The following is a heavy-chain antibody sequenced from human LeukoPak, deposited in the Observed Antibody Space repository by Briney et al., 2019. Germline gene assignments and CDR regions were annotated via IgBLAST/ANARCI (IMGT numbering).Heavy chain of an antibody. CDR3: ARAVTRNWFDP. J-gene: IGHJ5*02. Sequence: SETLSLTCTVSGGSISSYYWSWIRQPPGKGLEWIGYIYYSGSTNYNPSLKSRVTISVDTSKNQFSLKLSSVTAADTAVYYCARAVTRNWFDPWGQGTLVTVSS. D-gene: IGHD4-17*01. CDR1: GGSISSYY. CDR2: IYYSGST. V-gene: IGHV4-59*01.